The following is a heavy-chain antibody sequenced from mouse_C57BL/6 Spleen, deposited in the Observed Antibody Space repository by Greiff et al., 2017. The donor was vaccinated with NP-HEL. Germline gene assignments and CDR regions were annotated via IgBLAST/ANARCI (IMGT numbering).Heavy chain of an antibody. CDR1: GFTFSSYA. J-gene: IGHJ4*01. Sequence: EVKLMESGGGLVKPGGSLKLSCAASGFTFSSYAMSWVRQTPEKRLEWVATISDGGSYTYYPDNVKGRFTISRDNAKNNLYLQMSHLKSEDTAMYYCARQGLRDYYAMDYWGQGTSVTVSS. CDR3: ARQGLRDYYAMDY. D-gene: IGHD2-4*01. CDR2: ISDGGSYT. V-gene: IGHV5-4*03.